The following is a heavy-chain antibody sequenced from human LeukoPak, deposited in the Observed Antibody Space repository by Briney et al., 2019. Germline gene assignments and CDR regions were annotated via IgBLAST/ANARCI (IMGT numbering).Heavy chain of an antibody. J-gene: IGHJ4*02. Sequence: GGSLRLSCAASGFTFDDYGMSWVRQAPGKGLEWVSGINWNGGSTGYADSVKGRFTISRDNAKSSLYLQMNSLRAEDTAVYYCARGVLITFGGVIPPFDFWGLGTLVTVSS. CDR3: ARGVLITFGGVIPPFDF. D-gene: IGHD3-16*02. CDR2: INWNGGST. CDR1: GFTFDDYG. V-gene: IGHV3-20*04.